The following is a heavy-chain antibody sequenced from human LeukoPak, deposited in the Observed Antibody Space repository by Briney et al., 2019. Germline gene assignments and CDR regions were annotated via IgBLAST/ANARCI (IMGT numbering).Heavy chain of an antibody. Sequence: PGGSLRLSCEASGFTLRSYAMSWVRQAPGKGLEWVSLISGSGGSTYYADSVKGRLTISRDNSKNTLYLQMNSLRAEDTAVYYCAKNGDCSGGNCYSSLGYWGQGTLVTVSS. J-gene: IGHJ4*02. CDR2: ISGSGGST. CDR1: GFTLRSYA. CDR3: AKNGDCSGGNCYSSLGY. V-gene: IGHV3-23*01. D-gene: IGHD2-15*01.